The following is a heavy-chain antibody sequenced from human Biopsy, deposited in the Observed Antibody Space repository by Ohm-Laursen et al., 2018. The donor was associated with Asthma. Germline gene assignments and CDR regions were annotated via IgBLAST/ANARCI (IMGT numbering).Heavy chain of an antibody. Sequence: SSVKVSCKASGGMFGNYAISWVRQAPGLGLEWMGGISPIFGSSNYAQRFQGRVTITADIFTRTVYMELSSLRSEDSAVYYCARDPSYVDPSVEGWHLWGQGTMVTVSS. V-gene: IGHV1-69*06. D-gene: IGHD3-16*01. CDR3: ARDPSYVDPSVEGWHL. J-gene: IGHJ3*01. CDR2: ISPIFGSS. CDR1: GGMFGNYA.